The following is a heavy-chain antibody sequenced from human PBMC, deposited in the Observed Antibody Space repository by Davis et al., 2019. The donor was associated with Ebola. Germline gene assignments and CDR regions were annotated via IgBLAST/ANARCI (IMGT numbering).Heavy chain of an antibody. CDR3: ARGLHYYDSSGYWVY. J-gene: IGHJ4*02. Sequence: MPSETLSLTCAVYGGSFSGYYWSWIRQPPGKGLEWIGEINHSGSTNYNPSLKSRVTISVDKSKNQFSLKLSSVTAADTAVYYCARGLHYYDSSGYWVYWGQGTLVTVSS. CDR2: INHSGST. V-gene: IGHV4-34*01. CDR1: GGSFSGYY. D-gene: IGHD3-22*01.